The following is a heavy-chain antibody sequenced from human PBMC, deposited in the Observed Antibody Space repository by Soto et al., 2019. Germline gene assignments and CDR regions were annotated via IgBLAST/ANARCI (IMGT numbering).Heavy chain of an antibody. CDR3: ARLGSDPRLNYMYFEF. CDR1: AVSISSGNW. CDR2: IFHDGTA. D-gene: IGHD3-10*01. J-gene: IGHJ4*02. Sequence: PSETLSLTCALSAVSISSGNWWTWARQSPQRGLEYIGEIFHDGTANYYPSFEGRVAISVDTAKNQLSLKLPSVTGADTPIYFCARLGSDPRLNYMYFEFWGQGTLLTVSS. V-gene: IGHV4-4*02.